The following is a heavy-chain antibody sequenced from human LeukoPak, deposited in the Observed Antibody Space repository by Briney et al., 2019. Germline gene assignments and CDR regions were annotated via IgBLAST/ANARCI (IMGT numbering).Heavy chain of an antibody. Sequence: GGSLRLSCAASGFTFDDYAMHWVRQAPGKGLEWVSGISWNSGSIGYADSVKGRFTISRHNAKNSLYLQMNSLRAEDTALYYCAKVVTMVRGVTIPAYYYGMDVWGQGTTVTVSS. CDR1: GFTFDDYA. CDR3: AKVVTMVRGVTIPAYYYGMDV. V-gene: IGHV3-9*01. D-gene: IGHD3-10*01. J-gene: IGHJ6*02. CDR2: ISWNSGSI.